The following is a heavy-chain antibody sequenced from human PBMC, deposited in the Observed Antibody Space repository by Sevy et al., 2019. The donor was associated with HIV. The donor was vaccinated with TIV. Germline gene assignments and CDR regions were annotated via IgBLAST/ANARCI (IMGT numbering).Heavy chain of an antibody. D-gene: IGHD4-17*01. CDR1: GFTFSSYG. Sequence: GGSLRLSCAASGFTFSSYGMHWVRQAPGKGLEWVAVIWYDGSNKYYADSVKGRFTISRDNSKNTLYLQMNSLRAEDTAVYYCAGATDYGDYDAFDIWGQGTMVTVSS. CDR3: AGATDYGDYDAFDI. CDR2: IWYDGSNK. J-gene: IGHJ3*02. V-gene: IGHV3-33*01.